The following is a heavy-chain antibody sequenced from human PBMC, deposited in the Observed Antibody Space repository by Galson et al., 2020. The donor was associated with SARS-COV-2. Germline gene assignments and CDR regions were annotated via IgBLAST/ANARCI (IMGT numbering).Heavy chain of an antibody. D-gene: IGHD3-22*01. J-gene: IGHJ4*02. V-gene: IGHV4-59*08. CDR2: IYYSGST. CDR1: GGSISSYY. Sequence: ETSETLSLTCTVSGGSISSYYWSWIRQPPGKGLEWIGYIYYSGSTNYNPSIKSRVTISVDTSKNQFSLKLSSVTAADTAVYYCARGDTDYYDSSGYYYYFDYWGQGTLVTVSS. CDR3: ARGDTDYYDSSGYYYYFDY.